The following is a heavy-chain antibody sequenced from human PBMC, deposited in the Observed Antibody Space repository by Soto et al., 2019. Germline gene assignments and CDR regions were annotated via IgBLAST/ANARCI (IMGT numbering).Heavy chain of an antibody. CDR2: IYHSGNT. CDR1: GGSISSGGYY. D-gene: IGHD2-15*01. CDR3: ARGIYCTGGTCGYFFDY. Sequence: QVPLQGSGPGLVKPSQTLSLTCTVSGGSISSGGYYWSWIRPHPGKGLEWIGYIYHSGNTYYNPSLESRVTISVDTSKNQFSLKLSSLTAADTAVYYCARGIYCTGGTCGYFFDYWGQGTLVTVSS. V-gene: IGHV4-31*03. J-gene: IGHJ4*02.